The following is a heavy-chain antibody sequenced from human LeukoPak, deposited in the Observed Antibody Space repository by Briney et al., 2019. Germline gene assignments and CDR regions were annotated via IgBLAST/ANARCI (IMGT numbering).Heavy chain of an antibody. CDR1: GYTVTRYY. CDR2: INPSGGST. Sequence: ASAKVSCKASGYTVTRYYMYGVQQAPGQWLEWMGIINPSGGSTNYAQKFQGRVTMTRDASTSTVYLELSSLRSEDTAVYYCARDGSYGPDYWGQGTLVTVSS. V-gene: IGHV1-46*01. J-gene: IGHJ4*02. D-gene: IGHD5-18*01. CDR3: ARDGSYGPDY.